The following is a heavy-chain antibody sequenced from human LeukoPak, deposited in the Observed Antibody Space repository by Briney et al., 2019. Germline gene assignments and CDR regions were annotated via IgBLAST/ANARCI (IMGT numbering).Heavy chain of an antibody. V-gene: IGHV4-34*01. CDR2: INHSGST. CDR3: ARVRGVVVVAATPRWFDP. J-gene: IGHJ5*02. Sequence: SETLSLTCAVYGGSFSGYYWSWIRQPPGEGLEWIGEINHSGSTNYNPSLKSRVTISVDTSKNQFSLKLSSVTAADTAVYYCARVRGVVVVAATPRWFDPWGQGTLVTVSS. D-gene: IGHD2-15*01. CDR1: GGSFSGYY.